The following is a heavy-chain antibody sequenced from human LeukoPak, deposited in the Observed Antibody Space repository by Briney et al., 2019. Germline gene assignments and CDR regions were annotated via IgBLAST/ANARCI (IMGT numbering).Heavy chain of an antibody. CDR2: SRNKARSYTT. D-gene: IGHD2-21*02. Sequence: TGGSLRLSCATSGFTFSDHYMDWVRQAPGKGLEWVGRSRNKARSYTTEYAASVKGRFTVSRDGSKNSFYLQMNGLRTEDTAVYYCAASMVTSHSSSNMDVWGQGTTVTVSS. J-gene: IGHJ6*02. CDR1: GFTFSDHY. CDR3: AASMVTSHSSSNMDV. V-gene: IGHV3-72*01.